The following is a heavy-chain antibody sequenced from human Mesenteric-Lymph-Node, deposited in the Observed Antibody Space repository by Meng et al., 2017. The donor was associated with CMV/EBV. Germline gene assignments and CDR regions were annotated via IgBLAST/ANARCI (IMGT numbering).Heavy chain of an antibody. Sequence: GGSLRLSCAASGFTFSSHGMHWVRQAPGKGLEWVAVIWYDGSNKYYADSVKGRFTISRDNSKNTLYLQMNSLRAEDTAVYYCAKDGHWSPGEDYYYYYGMDVWGQGTTVTVSS. CDR3: AKDGHWSPGEDYYYYYGMDV. D-gene: IGHD1-1*01. V-gene: IGHV3-33*06. CDR1: GFTFSSHG. J-gene: IGHJ6*02. CDR2: IWYDGSNK.